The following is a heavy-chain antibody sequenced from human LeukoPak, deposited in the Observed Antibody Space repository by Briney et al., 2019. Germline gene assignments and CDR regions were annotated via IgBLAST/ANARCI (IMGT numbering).Heavy chain of an antibody. CDR1: GLIVIDNY. D-gene: IGHD1-1*01. Sequence: PGGSLTLSCAASGLIVIDNYMTWVRQTPGRGLEWLSVIYSGGTTYYADSVKGRFVISRDHSNNSVSLQMTDLRVEDTAIYYCARGAHSSNWPGIDYWGQGTLVTVSS. J-gene: IGHJ4*02. CDR2: IYSGGTT. CDR3: ARGAHSSNWPGIDY. V-gene: IGHV3-53*01.